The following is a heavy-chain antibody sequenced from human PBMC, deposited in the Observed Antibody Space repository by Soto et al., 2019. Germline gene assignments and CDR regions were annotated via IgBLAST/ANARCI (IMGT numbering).Heavy chain of an antibody. CDR2: ISYDGNNQ. J-gene: IGHJ4*02. CDR1: GFTFTDYA. D-gene: IGHD2-8*02. V-gene: IGHV3-30*04. Sequence: GGSLRLSCAASGFTFTDYAIHWVRQAPGKGLEWVAVISYDGNNQYYADSVKGRFTISRDTSKNTLYLQMTSLRAEDTAVYYCAKDSSGPNCFDYWGQGTLVTVSS. CDR3: AKDSSGPNCFDY.